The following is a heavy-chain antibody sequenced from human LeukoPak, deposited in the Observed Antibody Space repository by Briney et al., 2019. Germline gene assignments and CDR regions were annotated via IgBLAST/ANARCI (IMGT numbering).Heavy chain of an antibody. D-gene: IGHD4-17*01. CDR1: GFTFSSYG. CDR2: IRYNGNNQ. J-gene: IGHJ4*02. V-gene: IGHV3-30*02. Sequence: GGSLRLSCAASGFTFSSYGMHWVRQAPGKGLEWVAFIRYNGNNQYYADSVKGRFTISRDNSKNTLYLQMNSLKGDDTAVYYCARGGDYGDYFDYWGQGTLVTVSS. CDR3: ARGGDYGDYFDY.